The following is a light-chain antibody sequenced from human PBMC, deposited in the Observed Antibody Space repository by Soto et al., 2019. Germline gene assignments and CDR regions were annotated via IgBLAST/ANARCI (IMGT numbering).Light chain of an antibody. CDR3: CSYAGSSTLV. V-gene: IGLV2-23*01. J-gene: IGLJ2*01. CDR1: SSDVGNYNL. CDR2: EGS. Sequence: QSALTQPASVSGSPGQSITISCTGSSSDVGNYNLVSWYQQYPGKAPKLMIYEGSARPSGVSNRFSGSKSGNTASLTISGLQAEDEADYYCCSYAGSSTLVFGGGTQLTVL.